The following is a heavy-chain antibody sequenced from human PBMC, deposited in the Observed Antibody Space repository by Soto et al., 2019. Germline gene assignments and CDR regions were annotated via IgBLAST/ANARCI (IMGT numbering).Heavy chain of an antibody. CDR3: ARDPLVVAAAMAGGRGPVDDAFDI. CDR2: INHSGST. CDR1: GGSFSGYY. J-gene: IGHJ3*02. V-gene: IGHV4-34*01. D-gene: IGHD2-2*01. Sequence: QVQLQQWGAGLLKPSETLSLTCAVYGGSFSGYYWSWIRQPPGKGLEWIGEINHSGSTNYNPSLKSRVTILVDTSKNQCYLKLSSVTAADTAVYYCARDPLVVAAAMAGGRGPVDDAFDIWGQGTMVTVSS.